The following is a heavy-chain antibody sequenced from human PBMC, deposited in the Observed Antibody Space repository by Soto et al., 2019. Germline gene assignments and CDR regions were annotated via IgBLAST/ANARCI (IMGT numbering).Heavy chain of an antibody. CDR3: AREDGVVGSSSAFDH. CDR2: INGRSNYV. J-gene: IGHJ4*02. D-gene: IGHD1-26*01. Sequence: EVQVVESGGGLVKPGGSLRLSCVFSGFTYSTYTMNWVRQAPGKGLEWVSSINGRSNYVYYADSVKGRFTISRDNAKNSLYLQMNRLRAEDTAIYYCAREDGVVGSSSAFDHWGLGTLVTVSS. CDR1: GFTYSTYT. V-gene: IGHV3-21*01.